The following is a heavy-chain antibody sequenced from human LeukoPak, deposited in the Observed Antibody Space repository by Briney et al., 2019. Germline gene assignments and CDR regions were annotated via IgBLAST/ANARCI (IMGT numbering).Heavy chain of an antibody. CDR2: IKGGGGDP. CDR3: AKGGHDYNAFHW. Sequence: GSLRLSCAASGFTFTTYAMGWVRQAPGKGLQWVSSIKGGGGDPFYADSVKCRFTISRDNSKNTLFRQLNSLRAEDSAVYYCAKGGHDYNAFHWWGQGTLLTVSS. V-gene: IGHV3-23*01. CDR1: GFTFTTYA. J-gene: IGHJ4*02. D-gene: IGHD4-11*01.